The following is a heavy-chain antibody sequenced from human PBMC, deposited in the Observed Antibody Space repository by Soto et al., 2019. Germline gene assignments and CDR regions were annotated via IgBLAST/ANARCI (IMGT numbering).Heavy chain of an antibody. CDR1: GYTFTSYG. Sequence: ASVKVSCKASGYTFTSYGISWVRQAPGQGLEWMGWISAYNGNTNYAQKLQGRVTMTTDTSTSTAYMELRSLRSDDTAVYYCARAPVVPAATVIVVVAATSITSDYWGQGTLVTVSS. CDR2: ISAYNGNT. J-gene: IGHJ4*02. V-gene: IGHV1-18*01. D-gene: IGHD2-15*01. CDR3: ARAPVVPAATVIVVVAATSITSDY.